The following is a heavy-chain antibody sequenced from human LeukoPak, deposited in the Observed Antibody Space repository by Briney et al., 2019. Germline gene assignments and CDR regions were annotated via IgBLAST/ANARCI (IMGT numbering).Heavy chain of an antibody. CDR2: TYYRSTWVY. V-gene: IGHV6-1*01. CDR1: GDSVFSNDAV. CDR3: ARENTLVRGTRNPFDY. D-gene: IGHD3-10*01. Sequence: SQTLSFTCAISGDSVFSNDAVWNWIRQSPSRGLEWLGRTYYRSTWVYDYAASVQSRIIINPDTSKNQFSLQLNSVTPEDTAVYYCARENTLVRGTRNPFDYWGQGTLVTVSS. J-gene: IGHJ4*02.